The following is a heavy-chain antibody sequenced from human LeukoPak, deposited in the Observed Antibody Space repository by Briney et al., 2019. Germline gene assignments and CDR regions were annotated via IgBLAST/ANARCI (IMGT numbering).Heavy chain of an antibody. V-gene: IGHV4-39*01. D-gene: IGHD1-26*01. CDR2: IYYSGTT. J-gene: IGHJ4*02. CDR3: ARCRGRVGATSD. CDR1: GGSITNSSYY. Sequence: SETLSLTCTVSGGSITNSSYYWGWIRQPPGKGLEWIGSIYYSGTTYYNPSLKSRVTISVDTSNNQFSLNLSSVTATDTAVYYCARCRGRVGATSDWGQGTLVTVSS.